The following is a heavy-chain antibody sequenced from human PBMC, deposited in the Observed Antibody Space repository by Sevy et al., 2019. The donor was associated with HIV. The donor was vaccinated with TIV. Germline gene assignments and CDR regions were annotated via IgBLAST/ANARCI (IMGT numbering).Heavy chain of an antibody. D-gene: IGHD5-18*01. CDR3: TRDDIYSHPWELDG. V-gene: IGHV1-2*02. Sequence: ASVKVSCKASGFTFSDYYMHWVRQAPGQGLEWMGWFNPNNGDSRSAHQFQGRVTLTGDMSISTAYMELTRLRYDDTAIYFCTRDDIYSHPWELDGWGHGALVTVSS. CDR1: GFTFSDYY. J-gene: IGHJ4*01. CDR2: FNPNNGDS.